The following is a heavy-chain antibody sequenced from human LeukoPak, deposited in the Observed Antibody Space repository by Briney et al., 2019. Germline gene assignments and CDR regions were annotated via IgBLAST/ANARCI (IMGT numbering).Heavy chain of an antibody. Sequence: PSETLSLTCTVSDDSISSSKYYWGWIRQPPGKGLEWIGIMYSSGSTSYNPSLKSRVTIYRDTSRSQLFLNLRSVTAADTAVYYCARRILSQRYDRSGDDDFDMWGQGTMVTVAS. D-gene: IGHD3-22*01. V-gene: IGHV4-39*01. J-gene: IGHJ3*02. CDR3: ARRILSQRYDRSGDDDFDM. CDR1: DDSISSSKYY. CDR2: MYSSGST.